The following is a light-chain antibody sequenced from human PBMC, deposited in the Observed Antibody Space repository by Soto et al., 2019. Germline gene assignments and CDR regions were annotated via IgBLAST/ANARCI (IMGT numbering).Light chain of an antibody. CDR1: SSNIGNNY. V-gene: IGLV1-47*02. CDR2: SNH. CDR3: AAWDDSLSVYV. J-gene: IGLJ1*01. Sequence: QSVLTQPPSASGTPGQRVTISCSGSSSNIGNNYVYWHQQLPGTAPRLLIYSNHQRPSGVPDRFSGSKSGTSASLAISGLRPEDEADYYCAAWDDSLSVYVFGTGTQLTVL.